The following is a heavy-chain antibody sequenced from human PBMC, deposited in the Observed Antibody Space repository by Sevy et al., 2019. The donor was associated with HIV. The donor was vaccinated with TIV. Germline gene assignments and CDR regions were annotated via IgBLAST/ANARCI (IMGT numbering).Heavy chain of an antibody. D-gene: IGHD3-22*01. CDR1: TFRVIDNY. Sequence: GGSLRLSCAASTFRVIDNYMSWVRQAPGKGLEWVSTIYSGGSTFYADSVKGRFTISRDNSKNTLYLQMNSLRAEDTAVYYCARDSYYDASGYYYYYYGLDVWGQGTTVTVSS. V-gene: IGHV3-66*01. J-gene: IGHJ6*02. CDR3: ARDSYYDASGYYYYYYGLDV. CDR2: IYSGGST.